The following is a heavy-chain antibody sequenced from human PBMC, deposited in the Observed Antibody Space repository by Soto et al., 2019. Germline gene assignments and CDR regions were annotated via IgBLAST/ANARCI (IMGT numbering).Heavy chain of an antibody. V-gene: IGHV1-46*01. CDR1: GYTFTSYY. CDR2: INPSGGST. D-gene: IGHD2-2*01. Sequence: AASVKVSCKASGYTFTSYYMHWVRQAPGQGLEWMGIINPSGGSTSYAQKFQGRVTMTRDTSTGTVYMELSSLRSEDTAVYYCARGTSIRSYYYYYGMDVWGQGTTVTVSS. CDR3: ARGTSIRSYYYYYGMDV. J-gene: IGHJ6*02.